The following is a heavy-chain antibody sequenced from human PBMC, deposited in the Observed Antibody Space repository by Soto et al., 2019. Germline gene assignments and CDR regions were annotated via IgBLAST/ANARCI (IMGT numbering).Heavy chain of an antibody. CDR1: GGSISSSSYY. D-gene: IGHD6-19*01. CDR2: IYYSGST. J-gene: IGHJ4*02. V-gene: IGHV4-39*01. Sequence: EPLSLTCTVSGGSISSSSYYWGWIRQPPGKGLEWIGSIYYSGSTYYNPSLKSRVTISVDTSKNQFSLKLSSVTAADTAVYYCARNFIAVAGIDYWGQGTLVTVSS. CDR3: ARNFIAVAGIDY.